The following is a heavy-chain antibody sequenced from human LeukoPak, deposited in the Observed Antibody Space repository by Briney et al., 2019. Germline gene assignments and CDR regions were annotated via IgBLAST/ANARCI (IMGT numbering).Heavy chain of an antibody. CDR2: IYSGGST. J-gene: IGHJ3*02. D-gene: IGHD3-22*01. Sequence: PGGSLRLSCAASGFTVSNNYMSWVRQAPGKGLEWVSVIYSGGSTYYADSVKGRFTISRDNSKNTLYLQMNSLRAEDTAVYYCARAKPADSSGYYYADRAFDIWGQGTMVTVSS. V-gene: IGHV3-53*01. CDR3: ARAKPADSSGYYYADRAFDI. CDR1: GFTVSNNY.